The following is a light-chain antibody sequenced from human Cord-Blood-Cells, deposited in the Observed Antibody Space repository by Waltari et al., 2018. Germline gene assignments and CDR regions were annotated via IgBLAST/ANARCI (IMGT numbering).Light chain of an antibody. CDR2: GKN. V-gene: IGLV3-19*01. Sequence: SSELTQDPAVSVALGQAVRITCQGYSLRSQYSSSYQQKPGQAPVLVIYGKNNRPSGIPDRFSGSSSGNTASLTITGDQAEDEADYYCNSRDSSGNPHVVFGGGTKLTVL. CDR3: NSRDSSGNPHVV. J-gene: IGLJ2*01. CDR1: SLRSQY.